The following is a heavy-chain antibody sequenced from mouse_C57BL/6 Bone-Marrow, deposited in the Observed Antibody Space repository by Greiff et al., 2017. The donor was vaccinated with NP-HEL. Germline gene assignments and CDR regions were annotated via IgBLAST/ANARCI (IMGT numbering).Heavy chain of an antibody. J-gene: IGHJ4*01. V-gene: IGHV1-69*01. D-gene: IGHD2-4*01. CDR1: GYTFTSYW. CDR2: IDPSDSYT. Sequence: QVQLQQPGAELVMPGASVKLSCKASGYTFTSYWMHWVKQRPGQGLEWIGEIDPSDSYTNYNQKFKGKSTLTVDQSSSTAYMQLSSLTSEDAAVYYCAIYDDYDVGGYYAMDYWGQGTSVTVSS. CDR3: AIYDDYDVGGYYAMDY.